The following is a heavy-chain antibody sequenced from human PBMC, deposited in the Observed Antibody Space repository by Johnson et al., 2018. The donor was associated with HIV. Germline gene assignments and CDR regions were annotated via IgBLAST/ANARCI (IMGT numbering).Heavy chain of an antibody. CDR2: IRYDGSNK. Sequence: QVQLVESGGGLVKPGGSLRLSCVTSGFTFSAYYMSWIRQAPGKGLQWVAFIRYDGSNKYYADSVKGRFTISRDNSKNTLYLQMNSLRAEDTAVYYCARDPDIWGQGTMVTVSS. V-gene: IGHV3-30*02. CDR1: GFTFSAYY. J-gene: IGHJ3*02. CDR3: ARDPDI.